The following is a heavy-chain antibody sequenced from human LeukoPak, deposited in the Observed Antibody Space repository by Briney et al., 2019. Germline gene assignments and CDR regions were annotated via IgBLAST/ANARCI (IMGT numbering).Heavy chain of an antibody. CDR3: ARESYDILTGYYVDY. Sequence: GGSLRLSCAASGFTFSSYWMHWVRQAPGKGLVWVSRINGDGTSTSYADSVKGRFTISRDNAKNMLYVQMNSLRAEDTSVYYCARESYDILTGYYVDYWGQGTLVTVSS. V-gene: IGHV3-74*01. D-gene: IGHD3-9*01. CDR2: INGDGTST. CDR1: GFTFSSYW. J-gene: IGHJ4*02.